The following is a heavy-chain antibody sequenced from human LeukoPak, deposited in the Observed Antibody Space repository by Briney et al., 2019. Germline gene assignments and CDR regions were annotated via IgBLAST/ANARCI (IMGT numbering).Heavy chain of an antibody. CDR1: GGSISSSSYY. D-gene: IGHD3-9*01. J-gene: IGHJ6*02. Sequence: SETLSLTCTVSGGSISSSSYYWGWIRQPPGKGLEWIGSIYYSGSTYYNPSLKSRVTISVDTSKNQFSLKLSSVTAADTAVYYCARRSSYYDILTGYYSPMDVWGQGTTVTVSS. CDR2: IYYSGST. CDR3: ARRSSYYDILTGYYSPMDV. V-gene: IGHV4-39*01.